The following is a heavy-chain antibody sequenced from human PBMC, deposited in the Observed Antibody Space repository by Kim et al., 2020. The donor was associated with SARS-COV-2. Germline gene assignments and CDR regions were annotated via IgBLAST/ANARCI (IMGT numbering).Heavy chain of an antibody. Sequence: GGSLRLSCAASGFTFSSFAMSWVRQAPGKGLEWVSSISGSGGSTYYADSVKGRFTISRDSSKKTLSLQMNSLRAEDTAVYYCAKQQNGFDPWGQGTLVTVSS. CDR1: GFTFSSFA. J-gene: IGHJ5*02. V-gene: IGHV3-23*01. CDR2: ISGSGGST. CDR3: AKQQNGFDP.